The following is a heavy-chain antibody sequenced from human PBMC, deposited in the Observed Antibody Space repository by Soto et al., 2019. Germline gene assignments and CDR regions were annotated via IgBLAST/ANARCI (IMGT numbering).Heavy chain of an antibody. D-gene: IGHD6-13*01. CDR2: IWYDGSNK. Sequence: PGGSLRLSCAASGFTFSSYGMHWVRQAPGKGLEWVAVIWYDGSNKYYADSVKGRFTISRDNSKNTLYLQMNSLRAEDTAVYYCARGKGGGVIIAAAVPHYYYGMDVWGQGTTVTVSS. V-gene: IGHV3-33*01. J-gene: IGHJ6*02. CDR3: ARGKGGGVIIAAAVPHYYYGMDV. CDR1: GFTFSSYG.